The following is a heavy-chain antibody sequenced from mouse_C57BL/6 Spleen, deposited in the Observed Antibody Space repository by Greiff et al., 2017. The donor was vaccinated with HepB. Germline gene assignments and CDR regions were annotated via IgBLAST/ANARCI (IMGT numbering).Heavy chain of an antibody. Sequence: VQLQESGAELVKPGASVKISCKASGYAFSSYWMNWVKQRPGKGLEWIGQIYPGDGDTNYNGKFKGKATLTADKSSSTAYMQLSSLTSEDSAVYFCAIPITTVVASPFDYWGQGTTLTVSS. J-gene: IGHJ2*01. V-gene: IGHV1-80*01. D-gene: IGHD1-1*01. CDR1: GYAFSSYW. CDR2: IYPGDGDT. CDR3: AIPITTVVASPFDY.